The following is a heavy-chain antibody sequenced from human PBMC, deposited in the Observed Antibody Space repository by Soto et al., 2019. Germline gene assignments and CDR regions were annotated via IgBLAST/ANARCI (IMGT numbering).Heavy chain of an antibody. D-gene: IGHD6-13*01. V-gene: IGHV3-23*01. CDR1: GFTFSSYA. CDR3: AKVGEQQWVRSGSDY. CDR2: INGTGGNT. Sequence: PGGSLRLSCAASGFTFSSYAMSWVRQAPGKGLEWVSSINGTGGNTFYTDSVKGRFAISRDNSRHMVYLQMNSLRAEDTAVYYCAKVGEQQWVRSGSDYWGQGTLVTVSS. J-gene: IGHJ4*02.